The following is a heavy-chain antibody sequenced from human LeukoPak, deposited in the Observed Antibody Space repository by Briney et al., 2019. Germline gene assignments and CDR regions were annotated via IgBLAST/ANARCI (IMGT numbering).Heavy chain of an antibody. Sequence: ASVKVSCKAPGGTFSSYAISWVRQAPGQGLEWMGGIIPIFGTANYAQKFQGRVTITTDESTSTAYMELSSLRSEDTAVYYCARADNPYYYYYYYMDVWGKGTTVTVSS. D-gene: IGHD5-24*01. J-gene: IGHJ6*03. V-gene: IGHV1-69*05. CDR3: ARADNPYYYYYYYMDV. CDR1: GGTFSSYA. CDR2: IIPIFGTA.